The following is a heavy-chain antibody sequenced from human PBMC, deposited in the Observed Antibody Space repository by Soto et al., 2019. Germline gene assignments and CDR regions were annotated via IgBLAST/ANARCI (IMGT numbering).Heavy chain of an antibody. Sequence: ASVKVSCKVSGYTLTELSMHWVRQAPGKGLEWMGGFDPEDGETIYAQKFQGRVTMTEDTSTDTAYMELSSLRSEDTAVYYCETDLSNRYYYYGMDVWGQGTTVTVSS. V-gene: IGHV1-24*01. CDR2: FDPEDGET. CDR3: ETDLSNRYYYYGMDV. J-gene: IGHJ6*02. CDR1: GYTLTELS.